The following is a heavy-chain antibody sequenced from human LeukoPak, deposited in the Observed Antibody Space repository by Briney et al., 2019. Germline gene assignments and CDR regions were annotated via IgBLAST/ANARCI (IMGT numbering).Heavy chain of an antibody. CDR1: GYSFPNYW. CDR3: ATLIRGVISSYFDY. CDR2: IYPGDSDT. D-gene: IGHD3-10*01. V-gene: IGHV5-51*01. Sequence: GESLKISCKCSGYSFPNYWIAWGPELPGKGLGGMWIIYPGDSDTRYSPSFQGQVTISADKSISTAYLQWSSLKASDTAMYYCATLIRGVISSYFDYWGQGTLVTVSS. J-gene: IGHJ4*02.